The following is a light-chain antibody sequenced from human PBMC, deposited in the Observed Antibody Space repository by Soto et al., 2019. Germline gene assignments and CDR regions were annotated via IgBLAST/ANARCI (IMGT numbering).Light chain of an antibody. Sequence: QSVLTQPPSVSAAPGQKATISCSGSNSNIGGNSVSWYQQLPGTAPKLLIYDDNKRPSGIPDRFSGSKSGTSATLGITGFQTGDEADYYCGSWDSSLSAYVFGTGTKVTVL. CDR1: NSNIGGNS. CDR3: GSWDSSLSAYV. CDR2: DDN. V-gene: IGLV1-51*01. J-gene: IGLJ1*01.